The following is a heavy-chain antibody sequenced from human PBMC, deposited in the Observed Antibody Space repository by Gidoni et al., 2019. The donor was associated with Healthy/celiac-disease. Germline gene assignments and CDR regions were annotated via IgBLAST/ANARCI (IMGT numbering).Heavy chain of an antibody. CDR1: GFPFSSYD. D-gene: IGHD3-10*01. CDR3: AKPAGLGESPYYFDY. CDR2: ISGSCGST. Sequence: EVQLLESGRGLVRPGWSFRLACAASGFPFSSYDMSWFRQDPGKGLEWVSAISGSCGSTYYAYSVKGRFTISRDNTKSTLYRQMNSLRAEDTAVYYCAKPAGLGESPYYFDYWGRGTLVTVSS. J-gene: IGHJ4*02. V-gene: IGHV3-23*01.